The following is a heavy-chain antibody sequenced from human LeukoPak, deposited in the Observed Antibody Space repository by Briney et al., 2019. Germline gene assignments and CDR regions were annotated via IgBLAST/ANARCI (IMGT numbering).Heavy chain of an antibody. J-gene: IGHJ4*02. Sequence: ASVKVSCKASGYTFTGYYMHWVRQAPGQGLEWMGWINPNSGGTNYAQKFQGRVTMTRDTSISTAYMELSRLRSDDTAVYYCANRYCSGGSCYSNYWGQGTLVTVSS. CDR3: ANRYCSGGSCYSNY. D-gene: IGHD2-15*01. V-gene: IGHV1-2*02. CDR1: GYTFTGYY. CDR2: INPNSGGT.